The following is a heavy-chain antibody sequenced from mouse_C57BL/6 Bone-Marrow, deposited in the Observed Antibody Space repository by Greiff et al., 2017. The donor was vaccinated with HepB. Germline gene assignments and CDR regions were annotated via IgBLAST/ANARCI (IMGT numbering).Heavy chain of an antibody. CDR1: GFTFSDYG. J-gene: IGHJ1*03. V-gene: IGHV5-17*01. D-gene: IGHD1-1*01. Sequence: VQLKESGGGLVKPGGSLKLSCAASGFTFSDYGMHWVRQAPEKGLEWVAYISSGSSTIYYADTVKGRFTISRDNAKNTLFLQMTSLRSEDTAMYYCHGSPGWYFDVWGTGTTVTVSS. CDR3: HGSPGWYFDV. CDR2: ISSGSSTI.